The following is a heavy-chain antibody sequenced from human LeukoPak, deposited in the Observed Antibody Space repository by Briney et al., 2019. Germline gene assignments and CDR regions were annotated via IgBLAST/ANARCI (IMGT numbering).Heavy chain of an antibody. CDR2: MNPNSGVT. V-gene: IGHV1-2*02. CDR1: GYTFTVNY. J-gene: IGHJ4*02. CDR3: ARGAGTSWFDD. Sequence: PWASVKVSCKPSGYTFTVNYLHWVRQAPGQGLEWVGWMNPNSGVTFYAQNFQGRVTMTRDTSVTTAYMELSSLTSGDTAVYYCARGAGTSWFDDWGQGSLVTVYS. D-gene: IGHD2-2*01.